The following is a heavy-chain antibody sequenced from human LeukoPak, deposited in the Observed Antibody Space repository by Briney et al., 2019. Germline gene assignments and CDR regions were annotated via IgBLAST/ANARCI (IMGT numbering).Heavy chain of an antibody. CDR2: IYYSGST. CDR1: GGSISSYY. V-gene: IGHV4-59*01. Sequence: SETLSLTCTVSGGSISSYYWSWIRQPPGKGLEWIGYIYYSGSTNYNPSLKSRVTISVDTSKNQFSLKLSSVTAADTAVYYCARGDGYIPDYWGQGTLVTVSS. J-gene: IGHJ4*02. CDR3: ARGDGYIPDY. D-gene: IGHD5-24*01.